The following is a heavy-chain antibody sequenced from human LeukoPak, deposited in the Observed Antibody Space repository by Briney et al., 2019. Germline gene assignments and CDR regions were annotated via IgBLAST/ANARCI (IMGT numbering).Heavy chain of an antibody. V-gene: IGHV3-30*03. J-gene: IGHJ4*02. D-gene: IGHD4-11*01. CDR3: AYSNYLGNFDY. CDR2: ISYDGSNK. CDR1: GFTFSCYG. Sequence: GRSLRLSCAASGFTFSCYGMHWVRRAPGKGLEWVAVISYDGSNKYYADSVKGRFTISRDNSKNTLYLQMNSLRAEDTAVYYCAYSNYLGNFDYWGQGTLVTVSS.